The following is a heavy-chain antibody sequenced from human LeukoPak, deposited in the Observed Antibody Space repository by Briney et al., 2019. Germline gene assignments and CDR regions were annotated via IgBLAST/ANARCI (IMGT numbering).Heavy chain of an antibody. J-gene: IGHJ5*02. CDR1: GYSFTNYG. Sequence: VASVKVSCKASGYSFTNYGISWLRQAPGQGPEWMGWINPNSGGTNYAQKFQGRVTMTRDTSISTAYMELSRLRSDDTAVYYCARVRKVAVAAWGHNWFDPWGQGTLVTVSS. V-gene: IGHV1-2*02. CDR3: ARVRKVAVAAWGHNWFDP. CDR2: INPNSGGT. D-gene: IGHD6-19*01.